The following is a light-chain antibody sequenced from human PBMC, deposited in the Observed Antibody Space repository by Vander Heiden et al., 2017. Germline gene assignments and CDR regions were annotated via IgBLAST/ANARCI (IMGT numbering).Light chain of an antibody. CDR3: CSYAGGGTWV. Sequence: SALTQPAPVPWSPRPSITTSCTGNGDDVGAYNFVSCYQQQPDKPPHLVIFESTQRPSGVSNRFSASKSGNRTSLTISGLQGEDEADYYCCSYAGGGTWVFGGGTKLTVL. V-gene: IGLV2-23*01. CDR1: GDDVGAYNF. J-gene: IGLJ3*02. CDR2: EST.